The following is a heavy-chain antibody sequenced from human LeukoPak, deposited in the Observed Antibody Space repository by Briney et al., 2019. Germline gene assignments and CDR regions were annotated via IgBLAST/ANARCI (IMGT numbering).Heavy chain of an antibody. CDR2: IIPIFGAA. J-gene: IGHJ4*02. CDR1: GGTFSSYA. D-gene: IGHD3-10*01. V-gene: IGHV1-69*05. Sequence: SVKVSCKASGGTFSSYAISWVRQAPGQGLEWMGGIIPIFGAANYAQKFQGRVTITTDESTSTAYMELSSLRSEDTAVYYCARNGPVRGDHWGQGTLVTVSS. CDR3: ARNGPVRGDH.